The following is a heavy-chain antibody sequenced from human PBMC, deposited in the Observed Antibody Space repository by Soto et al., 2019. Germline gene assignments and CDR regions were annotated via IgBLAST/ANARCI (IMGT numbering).Heavy chain of an antibody. CDR2: IIPIFGTA. CDR3: AREAWWGIFTVYYYYYMYV. Sequence: ASVKVSCKASGGTFSSYAISWVRQAPGQGLEWMGGIIPIFGTANYAQKFQGRVTITADESTSTAYMELSSLRSEDTAVYYCAREAWWGIFTVYYYYYMYVWGKGTTLTVSS. CDR1: GGTFSSYA. D-gene: IGHD2-15*01. J-gene: IGHJ6*03. V-gene: IGHV1-69*13.